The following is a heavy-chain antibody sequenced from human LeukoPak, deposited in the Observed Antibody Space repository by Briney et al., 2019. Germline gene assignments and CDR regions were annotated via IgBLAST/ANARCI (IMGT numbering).Heavy chain of an antibody. CDR2: ISGSGGST. Sequence: GGSLRLSCVASGFTFSSYGMSWVRQAPGKGLEWVSAISGSGGSTYYADSVKGRFTISRDNSKNTLYLQMNSLRAEDTAVYYCAKDLSVTKAYFDYWGQGTLVTVSS. CDR3: AKDLSVTKAYFDY. J-gene: IGHJ4*02. V-gene: IGHV3-23*01. CDR1: GFTFSSYG. D-gene: IGHD4-17*01.